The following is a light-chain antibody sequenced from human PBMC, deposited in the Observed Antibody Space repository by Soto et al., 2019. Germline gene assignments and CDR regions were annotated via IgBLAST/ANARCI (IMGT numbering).Light chain of an antibody. V-gene: IGKV1-9*01. CDR1: QGISSY. CDR2: AAS. J-gene: IGKJ1*01. Sequence: DIQLTQSPSFLSASVGDRVTITCRASQGISSYLAWYQQKPGKAPKLLIYAASTLQSGVPSRFSGSGPGKEFTLTISSLKPEDFATYYCQQLNSYPPTFGQGTKVDIK. CDR3: QQLNSYPPT.